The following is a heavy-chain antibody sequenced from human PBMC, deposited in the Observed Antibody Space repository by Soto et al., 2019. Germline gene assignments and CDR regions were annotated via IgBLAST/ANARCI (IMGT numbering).Heavy chain of an antibody. CDR2: INHSGST. D-gene: IGHD3-22*01. CDR1: GLSFSGYD. J-gene: IGHJ6*02. CDR3: ARGRKLIGFYYYYYGMDV. V-gene: IGHV4-34*01. Sequence: AATXALTCAVYGLSFSGYDLIWIRQPPGKGLEWIGEINHSGSTNYNPSLKSRVTISVDTSKNQFSLKLSSVTAADTAVYYCARGRKLIGFYYYYYGMDVWGQGPTVTVSS.